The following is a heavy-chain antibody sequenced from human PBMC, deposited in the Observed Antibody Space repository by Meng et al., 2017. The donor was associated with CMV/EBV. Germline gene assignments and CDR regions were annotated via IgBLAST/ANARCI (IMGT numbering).Heavy chain of an antibody. D-gene: IGHD6-19*01. J-gene: IGHJ4*02. CDR1: GYTLTDYY. Sequence: QVQLVQAGAEVKKPGASVKVSCKASGYTLTDYYRHWVRQAPGQWLEWMGWINPNDDTNYAQNFQGRITMTRDMSINTVYMELSRLTSDDTAVYYCARSSGWSRFDYWGLGTLVTVSS. V-gene: IGHV1-2*02. CDR2: INPNDDT. CDR3: ARSSGWSRFDY.